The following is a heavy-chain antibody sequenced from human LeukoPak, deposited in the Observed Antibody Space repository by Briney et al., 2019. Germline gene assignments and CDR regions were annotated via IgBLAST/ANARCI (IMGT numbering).Heavy chain of an antibody. CDR1: GYTFTSYD. CDR3: ARGSIKRGYCSGGSCYSRWFDP. J-gene: IGHJ5*02. V-gene: IGHV1-8*01. CDR2: MNPNSGNT. D-gene: IGHD2-15*01. Sequence: ASVKVSYKASGYTFTSYDINWVRQATGQGLEWMGWMNPNSGNTGYAQKFQGRVTMTRNTSISTAYMELSSLRSEDTAVYYCARGSIKRGYCSGGSCYSRWFDPWGQGTLVTVSS.